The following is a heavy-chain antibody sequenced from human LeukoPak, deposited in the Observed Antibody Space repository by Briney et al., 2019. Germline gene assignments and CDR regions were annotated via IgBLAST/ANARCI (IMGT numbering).Heavy chain of an antibody. J-gene: IGHJ4*02. CDR3: AKSRSSIAARSLDY. CDR2: ISGSGGST. D-gene: IGHD6-6*01. Sequence: GGSLRLSCAASGFTFSSYAMSWVRQAPGKGLEWVSAISGSGGSTYYADSVKGRFTISRDNSKNTLYLQMNSLRVEDTAVYYCAKSRSSIAARSLDYWGQGTLVTVSS. CDR1: GFTFSSYA. V-gene: IGHV3-23*01.